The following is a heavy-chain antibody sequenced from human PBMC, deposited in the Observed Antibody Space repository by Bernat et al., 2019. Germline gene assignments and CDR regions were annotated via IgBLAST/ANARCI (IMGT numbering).Heavy chain of an antibody. Sequence: EVQLVEFGGGLVQPGRSLRLSCAASGFTFDDYAMHWVRQAPGKGLGWVSGISWNSGSIGYADSVKGRFTISRDNAKNSLYLQMNSLRAEDTALYYCAKDTGSSTSSLSYMDVWGKGTTVTVSS. CDR2: ISWNSGSI. V-gene: IGHV3-9*01. D-gene: IGHD2-2*01. CDR3: AKDTGSSTSSLSYMDV. J-gene: IGHJ6*03. CDR1: GFTFDDYA.